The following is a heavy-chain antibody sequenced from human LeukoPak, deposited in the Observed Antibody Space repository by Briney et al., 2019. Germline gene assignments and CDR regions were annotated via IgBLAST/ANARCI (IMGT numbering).Heavy chain of an antibody. V-gene: IGHV1-2*06. D-gene: IGHD6-13*01. CDR2: INPNSGGT. CDR1: GYTFTGYY. CDR3: ARWAAAGTDPFDY. J-gene: IGHJ4*02. Sequence: ASVKVSCKASGYTFTGYYMHWVRQAPGQGLEWMGRINPNSGGTNYAQKFQGRVTMTRDTSISTAYMELSRLRSDDTAVYYCARWAAAGTDPFDYWGQGTLVTVSS.